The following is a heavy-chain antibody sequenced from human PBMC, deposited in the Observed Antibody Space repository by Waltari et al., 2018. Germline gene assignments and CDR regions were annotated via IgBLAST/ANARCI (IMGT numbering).Heavy chain of an antibody. V-gene: IGHV3-30*02. D-gene: IGHD1-7*01. J-gene: IGHJ6*02. CDR3: AKDLTGTTSGMDV. Sequence: QVQLVESGGGVVQPGGSLRLSCAASGFTFSSYGMHWVRQAPGKGLEWVAFIRYDGSNKYYADSVKGRFSISRDNSKNTLYLQMNSLRAEDTAVYYCAKDLTGTTSGMDVWGQGTTVTVSS. CDR2: IRYDGSNK. CDR1: GFTFSSYG.